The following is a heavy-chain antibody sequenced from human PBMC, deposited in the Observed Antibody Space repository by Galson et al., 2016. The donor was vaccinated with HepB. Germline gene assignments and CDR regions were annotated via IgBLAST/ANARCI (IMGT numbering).Heavy chain of an antibody. J-gene: IGHJ4*02. D-gene: IGHD3-3*01. Sequence: SVKVSCKASGYTFTSYAMHWVRQAPGQRLEWMGWINAGNGNTKNPQKFQGRVTITRDTSASTAYMELSSLRSEDTAVYYGARAGTLRSGYWYYFDYWGQGTLITVSS. V-gene: IGHV1-3*01. CDR3: ARAGTLRSGYWYYFDY. CDR2: INAGNGNT. CDR1: GYTFTSYA.